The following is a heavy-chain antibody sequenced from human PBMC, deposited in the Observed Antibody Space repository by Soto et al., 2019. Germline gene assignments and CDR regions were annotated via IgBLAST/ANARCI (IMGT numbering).Heavy chain of an antibody. J-gene: IGHJ6*03. CDR1: GGSFSGYY. D-gene: IGHD2-15*01. Sequence: SETLSLTCAVYGGSFSGYYWSWIRQPPGKGLEWIGEINHSGSTNYNPSLKSRVTISVDTSKNQFSLKLSSVTAADTAVYYCARGYCSGGSCYSLIGYYYYYYMDVWGKVTTVTVS. CDR2: INHSGST. V-gene: IGHV4-34*01. CDR3: ARGYCSGGSCYSLIGYYYYYYMDV.